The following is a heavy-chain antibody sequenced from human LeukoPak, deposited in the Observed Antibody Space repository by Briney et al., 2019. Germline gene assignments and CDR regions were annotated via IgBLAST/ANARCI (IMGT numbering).Heavy chain of an antibody. V-gene: IGHV3-66*01. CDR2: IFSGGPT. J-gene: IGHJ4*02. D-gene: IGHD3-10*01. CDR1: GFAVSSNY. CDR3: AREGRKYGSGSLYYFDH. Sequence: GGSLRLSCAVSGFAVSSNYMTWVRQAPGKGLEWVSVIFSGGPTYYADSVKGRFTISRDNSKNTLYLQMNSLRVEDTAVYYCAREGRKYGSGSLYYFDHWGQGTLVTVS.